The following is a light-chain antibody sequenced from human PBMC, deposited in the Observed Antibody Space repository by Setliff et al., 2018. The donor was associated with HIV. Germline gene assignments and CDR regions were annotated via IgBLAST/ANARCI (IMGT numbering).Light chain of an antibody. J-gene: IGLJ3*02. CDR3: QSYDGTNWV. Sequence: NFMLTQLRPGSDSPGKTVTISCPGSSGYLANNYVQWYQPRPGSAPIIVIYEDNQRPSGVPDRFSGSIDSSSNSASLSISGLKTEDEADYYCQSYDGTNWVFGGGTK. V-gene: IGLV6-57*02. CDR1: SGYLANNY. CDR2: EDN.